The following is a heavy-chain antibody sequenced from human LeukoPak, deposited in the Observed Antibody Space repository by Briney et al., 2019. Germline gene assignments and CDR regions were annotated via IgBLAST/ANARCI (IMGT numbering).Heavy chain of an antibody. V-gene: IGHV1-46*01. Sequence: ASVKVSCKASGYTFTSYYIHWVRQAPGQGLEWVGSINPSGGSTDYAQKFQDSVTMTRDTSTSTVYMDLNSLNSADTAVYYCARETSDDYVWGNYRYKHFYYQGLDVWGHGTTVTVSS. CDR3: ARETSDDYVWGNYRYKHFYYQGLDV. D-gene: IGHD3-16*02. CDR2: INPSGGST. J-gene: IGHJ6*02. CDR1: GYTFTSYY.